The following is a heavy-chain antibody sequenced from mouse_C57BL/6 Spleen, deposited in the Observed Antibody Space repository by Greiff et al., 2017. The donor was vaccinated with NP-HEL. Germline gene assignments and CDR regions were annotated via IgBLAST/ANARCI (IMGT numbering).Heavy chain of an antibody. Sequence: QVQLKQPGAELVRPGSSVKLSCKASGYTFTSYWLDWVKQRPGQGLEWIGNIYPSDSETHYNQKFKDKATLTVDKSSSTAYMQLSSLTSEDSAVYYCARGETFGGFAYWGQGTLVTVSA. CDR1: GYTFTSYW. J-gene: IGHJ3*01. V-gene: IGHV1-61*01. D-gene: IGHD3-1*01. CDR2: IYPSDSET. CDR3: ARGETFGGFAY.